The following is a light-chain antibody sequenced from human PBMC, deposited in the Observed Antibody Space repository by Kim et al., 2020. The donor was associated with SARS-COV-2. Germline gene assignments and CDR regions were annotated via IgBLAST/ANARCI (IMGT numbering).Light chain of an antibody. V-gene: IGKV1-39*01. CDR2: AAS. CDR3: QQRYSHPPT. CDR1: QTISNY. J-gene: IGKJ1*01. Sequence: ASVGDRVAITCRASQTISNYLSWYQQKPGKAPKLLIYAASTLHSGVPLRFSGSASGTDFTLTISSLQPEDFATYYCQQRYSHPPTFGQGTKVDIK.